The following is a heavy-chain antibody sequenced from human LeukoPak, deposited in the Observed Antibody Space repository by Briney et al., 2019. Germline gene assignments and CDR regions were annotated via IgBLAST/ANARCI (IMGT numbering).Heavy chain of an antibody. J-gene: IGHJ4*02. CDR3: ARGAPGVVVAAPTDY. V-gene: IGHV1-2*02. Sequence: ASVKVSCKASGYTFTGYYMRWVRQAPGQGLEWMGWINPNSGGTNYAQKFQGRVTMTRDTSISTAYMELSRLRSDDTAVYYCARGAPGVVVAAPTDYWGQGTLVTVSS. CDR2: INPNSGGT. CDR1: GYTFTGYY. D-gene: IGHD2-15*01.